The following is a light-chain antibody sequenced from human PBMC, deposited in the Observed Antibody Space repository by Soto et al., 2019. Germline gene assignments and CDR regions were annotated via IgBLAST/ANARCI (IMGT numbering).Light chain of an antibody. V-gene: IGKV1-6*01. Sequence: AIQVTQSPSSLSASGGDRVTITCRASQDIRNDLGWYQQKPGKAPKLLLYTASTLHSGVPTRFSGSGSGTDFTLTLSSLQPAAVATYCCLQDSNSPYTFCQGKKLEFQ. J-gene: IGKJ2*01. CDR1: QDIRND. CDR3: LQDSNSPYT. CDR2: TAS.